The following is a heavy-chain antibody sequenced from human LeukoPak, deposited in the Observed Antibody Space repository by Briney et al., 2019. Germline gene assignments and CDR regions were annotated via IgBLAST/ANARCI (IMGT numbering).Heavy chain of an antibody. J-gene: IGHJ4*02. CDR2: IYHSGST. Sequence: SETLSLTCTVSGYSISSGYYWGWIRQPPGKGLEWIGSIYHSGSTYYNPSLKSRVTISVDTSKNQFSLKLSSVTAADTAVYYCARGGLWFGELLYYWGQGTLVTVSS. D-gene: IGHD3-10*01. V-gene: IGHV4-38-2*02. CDR1: GYSISSGYY. CDR3: ARGGLWFGELLYY.